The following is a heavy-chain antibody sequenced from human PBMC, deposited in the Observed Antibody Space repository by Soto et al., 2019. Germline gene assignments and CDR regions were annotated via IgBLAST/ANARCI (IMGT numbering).Heavy chain of an antibody. V-gene: IGHV4-59*08. CDR3: ARRYYGGNYWYFDL. D-gene: IGHD4-17*01. CDR2: IHYSGNT. J-gene: IGHJ2*01. Sequence: QVQLQESGPGLVKPSETLSLTCTVSGGSISSNYWSWIRQPPGKGLEWIGYIHYSGNTNYNPSLKSSVTISIDTSKSQFSLMLSSVTAADTAVYYCARRYYGGNYWYFDLWGRGTLVTVSS. CDR1: GGSISSNY.